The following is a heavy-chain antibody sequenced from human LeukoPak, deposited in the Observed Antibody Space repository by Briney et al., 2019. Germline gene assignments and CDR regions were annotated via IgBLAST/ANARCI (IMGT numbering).Heavy chain of an antibody. CDR3: AREGSMVRGATLGSWFDP. V-gene: IGHV1-46*01. CDR1: GYTFTSYC. Sequence: ASVKVSCKASGYTFTSYCMHWVRQAPGQGLEWMGKINPSGGSTSYAQKFQGRVTMTRDTSTSTVYMELSNLRSEDTAVYYCAREGSMVRGATLGSWFDPWGQGTLVTVSS. D-gene: IGHD3-10*01. CDR2: INPSGGST. J-gene: IGHJ5*02.